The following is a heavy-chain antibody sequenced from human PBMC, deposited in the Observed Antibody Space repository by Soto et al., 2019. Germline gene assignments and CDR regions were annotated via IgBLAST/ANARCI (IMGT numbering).Heavy chain of an antibody. Sequence: EAQLVESGGGLVKPGGSLRLSCAASGFTFSTYSMNWVRQAPGKGLEWVSSISSSRGYRSYADSVKGRFTISRDNAKNSLYLQMDSLRAEDTAVYYCARGRSINTNMDYWVQGTLVTVSS. CDR1: GFTFSTYS. J-gene: IGHJ4*02. CDR3: ARGRSINTNMDY. CDR2: ISSSRGYR. V-gene: IGHV3-21*01. D-gene: IGHD2-2*01.